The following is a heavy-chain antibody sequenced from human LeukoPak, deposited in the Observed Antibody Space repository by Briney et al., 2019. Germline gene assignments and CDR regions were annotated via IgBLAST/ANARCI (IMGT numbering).Heavy chain of an antibody. D-gene: IGHD3-10*01. CDR1: GFTFSNYR. Sequence: PGGSLRLSCAASGFTFSNYRMCWVRQAPGKGLEWVSCISGGSSYTFYADSVKGRFTISRDNPKNSLYLQMNSLRAEDTAVYYCARFPGADYFDYWGQGTLVTVSS. J-gene: IGHJ4*02. CDR2: ISGGSSYT. CDR3: ARFPGADYFDY. V-gene: IGHV3-21*01.